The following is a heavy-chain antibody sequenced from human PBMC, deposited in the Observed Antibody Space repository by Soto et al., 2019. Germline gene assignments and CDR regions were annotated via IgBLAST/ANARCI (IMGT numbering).Heavy chain of an antibody. CDR3: VRHFYIGSATYYTDTLAQH. CDR1: GDDFISYW. CDR2: IYPGDSDA. V-gene: IGHV5-51*01. Sequence: GVSLKDSLKASGDDFISYWSAWVRQMPGKGLEWMGIIYPGDSDATYSPSFEGQVTCSVDKPITTAYLQWISLKASDTAMYYCVRHFYIGSATYYTDTLAQH. D-gene: IGHD1-26*01. J-gene: IGHJ1*01.